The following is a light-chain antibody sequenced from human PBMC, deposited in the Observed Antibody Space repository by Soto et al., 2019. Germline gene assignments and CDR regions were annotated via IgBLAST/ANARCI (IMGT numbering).Light chain of an antibody. CDR2: RND. J-gene: IGLJ3*02. CDR3: ATRDDSLSGHWL. V-gene: IGLV1-47*01. Sequence: QSVLTQPPSASGTPGQRVTISCSGSSSNIASNYVNWYQHLPGTAPKLLIYRNDQRPSGVPDRFSGSKSGTSASLAISGLRSEDEADYYCATRDDSLSGHWLFGGGTQLTVL. CDR1: SSNIASNY.